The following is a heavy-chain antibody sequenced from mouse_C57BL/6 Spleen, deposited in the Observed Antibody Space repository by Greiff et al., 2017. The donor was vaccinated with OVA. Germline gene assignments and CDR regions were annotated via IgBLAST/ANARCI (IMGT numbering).Heavy chain of an antibody. D-gene: IGHD1-1*01. CDR3: GRGGVVDWYFDV. CDR1: GYSITSGYD. J-gene: IGHJ1*03. Sequence: DVKLQESGPGMVKPSQSLSLTCTVTGYSITSGYDWHLNRHFPGNKLECMGYISYGGGTNYNPSLKSRSSITHDTSKNHFFLKLKSVTTEDTATYYCGRGGVVDWYFDVWGTGTTVTVSS. V-gene: IGHV3-1*01. CDR2: ISYGGGT.